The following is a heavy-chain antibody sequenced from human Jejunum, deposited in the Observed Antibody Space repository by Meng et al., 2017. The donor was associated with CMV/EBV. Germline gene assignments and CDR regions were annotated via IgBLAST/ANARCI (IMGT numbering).Heavy chain of an antibody. Sequence: SGFAFVNYWLGWVLQAPGKGLEWVASIKHEGAQIYYADSLQGRFTISRDNAKNSLYLQMSAPRAGDTAVYYCARIEWEYQLLFWLYWGQGTLVTVSS. J-gene: IGHJ4*02. CDR3: ARIEWEYQLLFWLY. D-gene: IGHD2-2*01. CDR2: IKHEGAQI. CDR1: GFAFVNYW. V-gene: IGHV3-7*01.